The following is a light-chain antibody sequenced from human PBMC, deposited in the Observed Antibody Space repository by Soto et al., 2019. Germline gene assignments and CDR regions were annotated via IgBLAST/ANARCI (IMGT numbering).Light chain of an antibody. J-gene: IGLJ1*01. V-gene: IGLV1-40*01. CDR2: GNS. Sequence: QSALTQPPSVAGAPGQRVTISCTGGSSHHGAGYDVHWYQQLPGTAPKLLIYGNSNRPSGVPDRFSGSKSGTSASLAITGLQAEDEADYYCQSYDSSLSGPYVFGTGTKVTVL. CDR1: SSHHGAGYD. CDR3: QSYDSSLSGPYV.